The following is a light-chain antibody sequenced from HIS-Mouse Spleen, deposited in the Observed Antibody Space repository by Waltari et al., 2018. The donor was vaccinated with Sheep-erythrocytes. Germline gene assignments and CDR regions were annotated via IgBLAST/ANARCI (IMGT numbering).Light chain of an antibody. CDR1: SSDARGYNY. V-gene: IGLV2-14*01. CDR2: EVS. Sequence: QSALTQPASVSGSPGQSITISCTGPSSDARGYNYVSWYQQHPGTAPKLMIYEVSNRPSGVSNRFSGSKSGNTASLTISGLQAEDEADYYCSSYTSSSTWVFGGGTKLTVL. J-gene: IGLJ3*02. CDR3: SSYTSSSTWV.